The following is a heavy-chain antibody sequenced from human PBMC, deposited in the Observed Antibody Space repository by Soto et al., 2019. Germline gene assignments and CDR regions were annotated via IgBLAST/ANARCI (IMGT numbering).Heavy chain of an antibody. D-gene: IGHD2-15*01. CDR2: ISPYNGNT. J-gene: IGHJ3*02. CDR1: GYTFTSYG. V-gene: IGHV1-18*01. CDR3: ARFRRGDCSGGSCRDGFDI. Sequence: QVQLVQSGAEVKKPGASVKVSCKASGYTFTSYGISWVRQAPGQGLEWMGWISPYNGNTNYAQKLQGRVTMTTDTSRSTAYMELRSLRSDDTAVYYCARFRRGDCSGGSCRDGFDIWGQGTMVTVSS.